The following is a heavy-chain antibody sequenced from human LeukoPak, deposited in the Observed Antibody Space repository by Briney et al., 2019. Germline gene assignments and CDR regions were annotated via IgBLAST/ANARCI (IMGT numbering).Heavy chain of an antibody. D-gene: IGHD6-13*01. CDR2: ISYDGSNK. Sequence: PGGSLRLSCAASGFTFSTYGMHWVRQAPGKGLEWVAVISYDGSNKDYADSVKGRFTISRDNSKNSLYLQMNSLRAEDTAVYYCAKGGSSSPRSTFDYWGQGTLLTVSS. CDR1: GFTFSTYG. V-gene: IGHV3-30*18. CDR3: AKGGSSSPRSTFDY. J-gene: IGHJ4*02.